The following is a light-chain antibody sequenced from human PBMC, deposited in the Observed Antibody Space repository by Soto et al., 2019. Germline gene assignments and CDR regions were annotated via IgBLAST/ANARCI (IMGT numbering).Light chain of an antibody. CDR2: DAS. J-gene: IGKJ4*01. CDR1: QSVSTS. Sequence: EIVLTQSPVTLSLSPGDRATLSCRASQSVSTSLAWYQQKPGQAPRLLIYDASNRATGIPARFSGSGSGTDLTLTISSLEPEDFAVYYCQQRNHWLAYSFGGGTKVEIK. CDR3: QQRNHWLAYS. V-gene: IGKV3-11*01.